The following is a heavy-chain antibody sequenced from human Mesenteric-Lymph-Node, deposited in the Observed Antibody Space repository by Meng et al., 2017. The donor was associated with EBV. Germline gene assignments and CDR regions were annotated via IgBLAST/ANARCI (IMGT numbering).Heavy chain of an antibody. Sequence: QGQLVESGGGVVQPGGSLRLSCTASGFTFSSHGMHWVRQAPGKGLEWVGLIWYDGSDEFYADSVQGRFTISRDNSKNTVYLQMNGLRVEDTAIYYCARQVPYDSWGQGTLVTVSS. CDR3: ARQVPYDS. V-gene: IGHV3-33*01. CDR2: IWYDGSDE. D-gene: IGHD4/OR15-4a*01. J-gene: IGHJ4*02. CDR1: GFTFSSHG.